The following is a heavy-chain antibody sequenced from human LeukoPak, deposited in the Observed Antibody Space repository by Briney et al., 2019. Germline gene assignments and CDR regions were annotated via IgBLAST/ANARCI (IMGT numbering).Heavy chain of an antibody. J-gene: IGHJ4*02. D-gene: IGHD2-2*01. Sequence: GRSLRLSCAASGFTFRSYSMNWVRQAPGKGLEWVSSISSSSRYIYYADLVKGPFTISRDNAKNSLYLQMNRLRAEDTAVYYCARETYCTNTSCPIGDHFDYWGQGTLVTVSS. CDR1: GFTFRSYS. CDR2: ISSSSRYI. CDR3: ARETYCTNTSCPIGDHFDY. V-gene: IGHV3-21*01.